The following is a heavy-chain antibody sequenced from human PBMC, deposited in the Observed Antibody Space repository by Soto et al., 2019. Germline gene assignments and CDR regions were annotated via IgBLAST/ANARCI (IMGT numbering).Heavy chain of an antibody. CDR2: FFYSGAT. V-gene: IGHV4-39*01. CDR1: DGSISSRNYY. D-gene: IGHD3-10*02. CDR3: ARHLFAGGVIYNWFDS. J-gene: IGHJ5*01. Sequence: SETLSLTCTVSDGSISSRNYYWGWIRQSPGEGLEWIGSFFYSGATYYNPSLKSRVTIFVDMSKNQVSLKLSSVTAADSAVYSCARHLFAGGVIYNWFDSWGQGTLVTVSS.